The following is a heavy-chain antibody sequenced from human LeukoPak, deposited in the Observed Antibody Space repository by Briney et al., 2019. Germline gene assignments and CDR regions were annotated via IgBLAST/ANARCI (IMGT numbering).Heavy chain of an antibody. V-gene: IGHV3-23*01. Sequence: GGSLRLSCAASGFTFNNYAMSWVRQAPGKGLEWVSSISDSGASTYYADSVKGRFTISRDNAQNSLYLQMNSLRAEDTAVYYCARVRGGYCSGGNCYSAFDIWGQGTMVTVSS. J-gene: IGHJ3*02. CDR1: GFTFNNYA. CDR3: ARVRGGYCSGGNCYSAFDI. D-gene: IGHD2-15*01. CDR2: ISDSGAST.